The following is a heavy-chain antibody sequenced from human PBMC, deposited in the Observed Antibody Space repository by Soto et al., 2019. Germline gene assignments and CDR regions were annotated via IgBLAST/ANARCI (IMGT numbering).Heavy chain of an antibody. CDR2: IYHSGST. CDR3: AREGAGDTAMGGDFDY. D-gene: IGHD5-18*01. Sequence: SETLSLTCAVSGYSISSGYYWGWIRQPPGKGLEWIGSIYHSGSTYYNPSLKSRVTISVDTSKNQFSLKLSSVTAADTAVYYCAREGAGDTAMGGDFDYWGQGNLVTVSS. CDR1: GYSISSGYY. J-gene: IGHJ4*02. V-gene: IGHV4-38-2*02.